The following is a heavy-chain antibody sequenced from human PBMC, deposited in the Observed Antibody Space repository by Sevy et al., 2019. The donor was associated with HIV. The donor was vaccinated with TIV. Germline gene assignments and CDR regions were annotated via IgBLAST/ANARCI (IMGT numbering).Heavy chain of an antibody. Sequence: GGSLRLSCEISGFTFSSYWMSWLRQAPGKGLEWVAIINENGSQKYHVDSVKGRFTISRDNAKNSLYLQMNSLRAEDTALYYCAKGRHYGGNFEGVGAFDIWGQGTMVTVSS. D-gene: IGHD4-17*01. CDR2: INENGSQK. CDR1: GFTFSSYW. V-gene: IGHV3-7*03. J-gene: IGHJ3*02. CDR3: AKGRHYGGNFEGVGAFDI.